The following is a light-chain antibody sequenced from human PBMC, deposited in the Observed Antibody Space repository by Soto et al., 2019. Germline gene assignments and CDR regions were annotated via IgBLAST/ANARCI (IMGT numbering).Light chain of an antibody. CDR3: QQHYNLPPLT. V-gene: IGKV1-39*01. J-gene: IGKJ1*01. CDR2: GAS. Sequence: DIQMTQSPPSLSASVGDTVTITCRASQSISTYLDWYQVTPGKAPKVLIYGASTLQDGVPSRFSGSGSGTDFTLSINNLQPEDFATYYCQQHYNLPPLTFGQGTKVEI. CDR1: QSISTY.